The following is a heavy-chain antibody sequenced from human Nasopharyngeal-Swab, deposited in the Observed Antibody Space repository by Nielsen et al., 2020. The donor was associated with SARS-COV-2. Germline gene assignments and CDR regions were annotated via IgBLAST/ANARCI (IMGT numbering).Heavy chain of an antibody. D-gene: IGHD3-10*01. Sequence: VRQAPGKGLGWVAVISYDGSNKYYADSVKGRFTISRDNSKNTLYLQMNSLRAEDTAVYYCARDRRMVRGVPTFDYWGQGTLVTVSS. V-gene: IGHV3-30-3*01. CDR2: ISYDGSNK. J-gene: IGHJ4*02. CDR3: ARDRRMVRGVPTFDY.